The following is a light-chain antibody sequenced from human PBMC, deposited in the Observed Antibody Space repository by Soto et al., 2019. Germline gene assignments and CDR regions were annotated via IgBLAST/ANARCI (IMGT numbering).Light chain of an antibody. CDR2: GDN. CDR1: TSNIGAPYD. CDR3: QSYDLSLRNYV. V-gene: IGLV1-40*01. J-gene: IGLJ1*01. Sequence: QLVLTQPPSVSGAPGQRVSISCTGSTSNIGAPYDVHWYQHLPGTAPKLLIYGDNNRPSVVPDRFSGSKSGTSASLAIIRLPAEDEGDYYCQSYDLSLRNYVFGSGTKVTVL.